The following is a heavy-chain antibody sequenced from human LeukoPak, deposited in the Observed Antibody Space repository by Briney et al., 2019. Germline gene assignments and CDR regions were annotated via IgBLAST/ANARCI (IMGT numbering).Heavy chain of an antibody. D-gene: IGHD1-26*01. Sequence: SETLSPTCTVSGGSISSSSYYWGWIRQPPGKGLEWIGSIYYSGSTYYNPSLKSRVTISVDTSKNQFSLKLSSVTAADTAVYYCAVSGSPFDAFDIWGQGTMVTVSS. CDR3: AVSGSPFDAFDI. J-gene: IGHJ3*02. CDR2: IYYSGST. V-gene: IGHV4-39*01. CDR1: GGSISSSSYY.